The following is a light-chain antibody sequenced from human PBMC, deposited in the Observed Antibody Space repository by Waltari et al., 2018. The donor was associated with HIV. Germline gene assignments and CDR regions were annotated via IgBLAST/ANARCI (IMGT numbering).Light chain of an antibody. CDR1: QCVTSGY. CDR3: QQYSSSPIT. Sequence: EIVLTQSPGTLSLSPGERATRSGRASQCVTSGYLAGYQQKRGQALRHVIYAASSRATGIPGRSSGSGSGTDVTLTISRLEPEDFAVYYCQQYSSSPITFGQGTRLEMK. V-gene: IGKV3-20*01. J-gene: IGKJ5*01. CDR2: AAS.